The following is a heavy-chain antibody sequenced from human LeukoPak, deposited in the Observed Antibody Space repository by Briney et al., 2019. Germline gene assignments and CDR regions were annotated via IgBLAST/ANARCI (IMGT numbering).Heavy chain of an antibody. CDR2: IKQDGSEK. CDR1: GFTFSSYW. J-gene: IGHJ3*02. D-gene: IGHD1-26*01. Sequence: GGSLRLSCAASGFTFSSYWMSWVRQAPGKGXXXXANIKQDGSEKYYVDSVKGRFTISRDNARNSLYLQMNSLRAEDTAVYYCARESGSYGDAFDIWGQGTMVTVSS. CDR3: ARESGSYGDAFDI. V-gene: IGHV3-7*01.